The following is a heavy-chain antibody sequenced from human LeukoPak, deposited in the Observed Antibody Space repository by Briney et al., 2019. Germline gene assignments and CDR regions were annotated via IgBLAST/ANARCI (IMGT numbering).Heavy chain of an antibody. D-gene: IGHD4-23*01. Sequence: GGSLRLSCAASGFTFNNYGMHWVRQAPGKGLEWVAFIRYNGNNQYYADSVKGRFTISRDNSKNTLYLQMNSLRAEDTAVYYCARSDYGGFDYWGQGTLVTVSS. J-gene: IGHJ4*02. CDR2: IRYNGNNQ. CDR3: ARSDYGGFDY. CDR1: GFTFNNYG. V-gene: IGHV3-30*02.